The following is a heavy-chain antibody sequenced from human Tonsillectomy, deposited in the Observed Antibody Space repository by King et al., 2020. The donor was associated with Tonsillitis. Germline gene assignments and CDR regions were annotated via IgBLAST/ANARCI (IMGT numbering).Heavy chain of an antibody. V-gene: IGHV3-23*03. CDR1: GFTSSDYA. D-gene: IGHD3-22*01. CDR3: AKDAGGDSSGYYHFAC. CDR2: IYGGDKST. Sequence: VQLVESGGGLVEPGGSLRLSCAASGFTSSDYAMTWVRQAPGKGLEWVSVIYGGDKSTYYADSVKGRFTISRDISNNTLYLRMNSLRAEDTAIYYCAKDAGGDSSGYYHFACGGEGSLVTVPA. J-gene: IGHJ4*02.